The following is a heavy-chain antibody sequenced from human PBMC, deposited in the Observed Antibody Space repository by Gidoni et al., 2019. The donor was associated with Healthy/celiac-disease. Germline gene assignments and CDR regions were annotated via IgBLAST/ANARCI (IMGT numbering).Heavy chain of an antibody. D-gene: IGHD3-22*01. V-gene: IGHV1-69*06. J-gene: IGHJ4*02. CDR3: AKGGITMIVVAHQPQAGPFDY. CDR2: IIPIFGTA. CDR1: GGSFSSYA. Sequence: QVQLVQSGAEVKKPGSSVKVSCKASGGSFSSYAISWVRQAPGQGLEWMGGIIPIFGTANYAQKFQGRVTITADKSTSTAYMELSSLRSEDTAVYYCAKGGITMIVVAHQPQAGPFDYWGQGTLVTVSS.